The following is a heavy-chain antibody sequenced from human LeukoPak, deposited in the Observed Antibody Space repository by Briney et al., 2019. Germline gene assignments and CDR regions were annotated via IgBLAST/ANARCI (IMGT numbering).Heavy chain of an antibody. V-gene: IGHV3-30*04. CDR1: GFTFSSYA. Sequence: PGGSLRLSCAASGFTFSSYAMHWVRQAPGKGLEWVALISFDGSDKYYADSVKGRFTISRDNSKNTLYLQMNSLRAEDTAVYYCAKRIRVNWFDPWGQGTLVTVSS. CDR3: AKRIRVNWFDP. J-gene: IGHJ5*02. CDR2: ISFDGSDK.